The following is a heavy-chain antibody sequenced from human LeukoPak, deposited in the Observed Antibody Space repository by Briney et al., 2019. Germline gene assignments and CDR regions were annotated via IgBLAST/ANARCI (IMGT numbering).Heavy chain of an antibody. J-gene: IGHJ4*02. CDR1: GFTFSSYG. V-gene: IGHV3-30*02. CDR2: IRYDGSNK. D-gene: IGHD5-18*01. CDR3: ARDSRGYSYGPNTDY. Sequence: GGSLRLSCAASGFTFSSYGMHWVRQAPGKGLEWVAFIRYDGSNKYYADSVKGRFTISRDNAKNSLHLQMNSLRAEDTAIYYCARDSRGYSYGPNTDYWGQGTLVTVSS.